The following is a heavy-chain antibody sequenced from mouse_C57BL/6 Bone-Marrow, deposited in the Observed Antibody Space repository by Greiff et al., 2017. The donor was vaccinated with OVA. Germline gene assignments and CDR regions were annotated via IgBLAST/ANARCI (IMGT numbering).Heavy chain of an antibody. V-gene: IGHV14-4*01. Sequence: VHVKQSGAELVRPGASVKLSCTASGFNIKDDYMHWVKQRPEQGLEWIGWIDPENGDTEYASKFQGKATITADTSSNTAYLQLSSLTSEDTAVYYCTPIYYDYDWFAYWGQGTLVTVSA. CDR2: IDPENGDT. CDR3: TPIYYDYDWFAY. D-gene: IGHD2-4*01. J-gene: IGHJ3*01. CDR1: GFNIKDDY.